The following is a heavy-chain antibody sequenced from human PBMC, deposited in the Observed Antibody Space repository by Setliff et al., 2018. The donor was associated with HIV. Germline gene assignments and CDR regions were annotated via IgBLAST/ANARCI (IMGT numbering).Heavy chain of an antibody. J-gene: IGHJ6*03. CDR3: ALTGHRLLRGYMDV. Sequence: SETLSLTCYVTDDPISSYYWSWVRQPAGKGLEWIGRLYVSGDTNYNPSLKSRVTMSLDTSKEHFSLTLKSVAAADTAVYYCALTGHRLLRGYMDVWGKGTTVTVSS. D-gene: IGHD2-15*01. CDR1: DDPISSYY. V-gene: IGHV4-4*07. CDR2: LYVSGDT.